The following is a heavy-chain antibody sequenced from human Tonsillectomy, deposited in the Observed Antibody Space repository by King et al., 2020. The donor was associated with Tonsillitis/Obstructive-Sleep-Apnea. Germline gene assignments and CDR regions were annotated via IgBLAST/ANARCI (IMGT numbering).Heavy chain of an antibody. D-gene: IGHD6-13*01. Sequence: VQLPQWDARLLKPSETLSLTCAVYGGSFSGYYWSWIRQPPGKGLEWIGEINHSGSTNYNPSLKSRVTISVDTSKNQFSLKLSSVTAADTAVYYCASGEAAATVSYYYFYMDVWAKGTTVTVSS. J-gene: IGHJ6*03. CDR1: GGSFSGYY. V-gene: IGHV4-34*01. CDR2: INHSGST. CDR3: ASGEAAATVSYYYFYMDV.